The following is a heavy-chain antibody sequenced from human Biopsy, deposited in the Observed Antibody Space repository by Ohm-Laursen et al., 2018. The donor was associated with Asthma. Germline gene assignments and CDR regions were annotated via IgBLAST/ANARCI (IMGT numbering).Heavy chain of an antibody. CDR3: ARDLGTTRMDV. D-gene: IGHD1-1*01. CDR1: RFTYE. V-gene: IGHV3-33*08. Sequence: RSLRLSCTASRFTYEMHCVRQAPGKGLERVAVVSYDGGVAHYADSMKGRFTISRDDSKNTLYLQMHSLRAEDTAVYYCARDLGTTRMDVWGQGTTVTVSS. J-gene: IGHJ6*02. CDR2: VSYDGGVA.